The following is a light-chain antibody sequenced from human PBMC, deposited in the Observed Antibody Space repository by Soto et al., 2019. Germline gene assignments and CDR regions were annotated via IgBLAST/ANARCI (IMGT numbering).Light chain of an antibody. CDR1: QSASSSY. V-gene: IGKV3-20*01. CDR2: GAS. CDR3: QHYARSVGT. J-gene: IGKJ1*01. Sequence: EIVLTQSPGTLSLSPGERATVSCRASQSASSSYFAWDQQKPGQAPRLLISGASNRATGIPDRFSGSGSGTDFTLTISRLEPEDFAVYYCQHYARSVGTFGQGTRVEIK.